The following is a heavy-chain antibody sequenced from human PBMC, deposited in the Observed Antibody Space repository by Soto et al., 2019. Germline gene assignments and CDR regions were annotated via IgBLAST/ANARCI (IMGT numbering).Heavy chain of an antibody. D-gene: IGHD6-13*01. Sequence: QVQLQQWGAGLLKPSETLSLTCAVYGGSFSGYYCSWIRQPPGKGLEWIGEINQSGSTNYNPSLKSRVTISVDTSKNQFSLKLSSVTAADTAVYYCARTYSSSWSPFDYWGQGTLVTVSS. CDR3: ARTYSSSWSPFDY. J-gene: IGHJ4*02. V-gene: IGHV4-34*01. CDR1: GGSFSGYY. CDR2: INQSGST.